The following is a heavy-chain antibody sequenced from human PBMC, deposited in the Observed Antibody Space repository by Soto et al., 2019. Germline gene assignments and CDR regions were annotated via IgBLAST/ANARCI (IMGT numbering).Heavy chain of an antibody. CDR1: GGSISSGGYY. J-gene: IGHJ6*02. CDR2: IYYSGST. Sequence: SETLSLTCTVSGGSISSGGYYWSWIRQHPGKGLEWIGYIYYSGSTYYNPSLKSRVTISVDTSKNQFSLKLSSVTAADTAVYYCARAAGEKYYGMDVWGQGTTVTVSS. CDR3: ARAAGEKYYGMDV. V-gene: IGHV4-31*03. D-gene: IGHD6-13*01.